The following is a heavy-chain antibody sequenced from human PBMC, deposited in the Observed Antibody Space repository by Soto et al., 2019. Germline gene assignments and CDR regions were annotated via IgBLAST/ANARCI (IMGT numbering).Heavy chain of an antibody. J-gene: IGHJ6*02. CDR2: ISTYIGNT. D-gene: IGHD3-16*01. Sequence: QVQLVQSGDEVRKPGSSVKVSCKASGYIFVNYGIAWVRQAPGQGLEWMGWISTYIGNTHYAIKVQGRLTMTTDTSTRTAYMELGSLTSDETAVYYCAMVDNYVTPTPQDVWGQGTTVTVSS. CDR1: GYIFVNYG. CDR3: AMVDNYVTPTPQDV. V-gene: IGHV1-18*01.